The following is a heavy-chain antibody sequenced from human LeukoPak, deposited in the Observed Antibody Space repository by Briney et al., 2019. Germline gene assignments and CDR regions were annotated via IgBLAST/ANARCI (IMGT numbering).Heavy chain of an antibody. CDR3: VKDSKAVADAFDY. CDR2: ISSNGGTT. D-gene: IGHD6-19*01. J-gene: IGHJ4*02. Sequence: PGGSLRLSCSASGFTFRKDSMHWVRQTPGKGLQYVSAISSNGGTTYYADSVKGRFTISRDNSKNTLYLQMSSLRPEDTDLYYCVKDSKAVADAFDYWGQGTLVTVSS. V-gene: IGHV3-64D*06. CDR1: GFTFRKDS.